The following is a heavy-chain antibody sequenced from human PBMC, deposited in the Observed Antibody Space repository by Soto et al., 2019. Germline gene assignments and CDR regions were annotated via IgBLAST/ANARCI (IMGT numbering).Heavy chain of an antibody. CDR1: GCTFTSYG. CDR2: ISAYNGNT. J-gene: IGHJ4*02. V-gene: IGHV1-18*04. Sequence: ASVKVSCKASGCTFTSYGISWARQAPGQGLEWMGWISAYNGNTNYAQKLQGRVTMTTDTSTSTAYMELRSLRSDDTAVYYCARTEDYYASSGVSLGFDYWGQGTLVTVSS. CDR3: ARTEDYYASSGVSLGFDY. D-gene: IGHD3-22*01.